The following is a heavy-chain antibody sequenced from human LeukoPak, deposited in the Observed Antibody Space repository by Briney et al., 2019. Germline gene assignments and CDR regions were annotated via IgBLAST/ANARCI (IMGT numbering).Heavy chain of an antibody. D-gene: IGHD6-13*01. CDR2: FDPEDGET. CDR3: ATLISSSWYFDY. CDR1: GYTLTELS. Sequence: ASVKVSCKVSGYTLTELSMHWVRQAPGKGLEWMGGFDPEDGETIYAQKFQGRVTMTEDTSTDTAYMELSSLRSEDTAVYYCATLISSSWYFDYWGQGTLVTVSS. V-gene: IGHV1-24*01. J-gene: IGHJ4*02.